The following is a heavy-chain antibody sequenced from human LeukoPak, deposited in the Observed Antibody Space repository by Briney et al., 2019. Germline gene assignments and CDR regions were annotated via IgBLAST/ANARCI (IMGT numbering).Heavy chain of an antibody. CDR1: GFTFSSYG. CDR3: AKPFWVATGYFDY. CDR2: ISYDGSNK. D-gene: IGHD5-12*01. Sequence: PGRSLRLSCAASGFTFSSYGMHWVRQAPGKGLEWVAVISYDGSNKYYADSVKGRFTISRDNSKNTLYLQMNSLRAEDTAVYYCAKPFWVATGYFDYWGQGTLVTVSS. V-gene: IGHV3-30*18. J-gene: IGHJ4*02.